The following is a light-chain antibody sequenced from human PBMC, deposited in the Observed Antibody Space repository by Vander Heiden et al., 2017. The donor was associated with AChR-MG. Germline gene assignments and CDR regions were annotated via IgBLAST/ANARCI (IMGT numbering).Light chain of an antibody. V-gene: IGKV1-9*01. CDR3: QQLNSYPLT. J-gene: IGKJ4*02. CDR1: QGISSY. Sequence: IQLTQPPSSLSASVGDRVTITCQASQGISSYLTWYQQKPGKAPKLLIYAASTLQSGVPSRFSGSGSGTDFTLTISSLQPEDFATYYCQQLNSYPLTFGGGTKVEIK. CDR2: AAS.